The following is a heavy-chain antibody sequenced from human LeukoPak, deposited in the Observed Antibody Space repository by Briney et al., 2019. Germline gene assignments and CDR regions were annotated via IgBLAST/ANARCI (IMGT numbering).Heavy chain of an antibody. D-gene: IGHD4-17*01. CDR2: IYYSGST. J-gene: IGHJ4*02. CDR3: ARAPVTTPSDSFDY. Sequence: PSQTLSLTCTVSGGSISSGGYYWSWIRQHPGKGLEWIGYIYYSGSTYYNPSLKSRVTISVDTSKNQFSLRLSSVTAADTAVYYCARAPVTTPSDSFDYWGQGTLVTVSS. V-gene: IGHV4-31*03. CDR1: GGSISSGGYY.